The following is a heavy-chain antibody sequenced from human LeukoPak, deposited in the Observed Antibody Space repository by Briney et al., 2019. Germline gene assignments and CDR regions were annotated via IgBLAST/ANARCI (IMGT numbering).Heavy chain of an antibody. V-gene: IGHV3-30*02. CDR3: AKVGTYYYDSSGSAGAFDI. Sequence: GGSLRLSCAASGFTFSSYGMHWVRQAPGKGLECVAVIRYDGSNKYYADSVKGRFTISRDNSKNTLYLQMDTLRAEDTAVYYCAKVGTYYYDSSGSAGAFDIWGQGTMVTVSS. J-gene: IGHJ3*02. CDR1: GFTFSSYG. D-gene: IGHD3-22*01. CDR2: IRYDGSNK.